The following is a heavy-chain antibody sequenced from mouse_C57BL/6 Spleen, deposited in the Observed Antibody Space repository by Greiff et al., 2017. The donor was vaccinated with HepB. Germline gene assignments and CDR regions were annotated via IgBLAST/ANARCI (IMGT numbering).Heavy chain of an antibody. CDR1: GYSITSGYY. Sequence: ESGPGLVKPSQSLSLTCSVTGYSITSGYYWNWIRQFPGNKLEWMGYISYDGSNNYNPSLKNRISITRDTSKNQFFLKLNSVTTEDTATYYCARDSPEDAMDYWGQGTSVTVSS. J-gene: IGHJ4*01. CDR2: ISYDGSN. V-gene: IGHV3-6*01. CDR3: ARDSPEDAMDY.